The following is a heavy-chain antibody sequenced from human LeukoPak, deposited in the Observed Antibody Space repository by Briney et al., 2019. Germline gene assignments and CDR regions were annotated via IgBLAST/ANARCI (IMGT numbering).Heavy chain of an antibody. Sequence: SETLSLTCTVSSGSVSNSHYYWAWVRQPPGKGLEWLGSIFYSGNTHYNPSLKSRVTISVDTSKNQFSLKLSSVTAADTAVYYCARPRRVGQEIDYWGQGTLVTVSS. V-gene: IGHV4-39*07. CDR1: SGSVSNSHYY. J-gene: IGHJ4*02. D-gene: IGHD2-2*01. CDR3: ARPRRVGQEIDY. CDR2: IFYSGNT.